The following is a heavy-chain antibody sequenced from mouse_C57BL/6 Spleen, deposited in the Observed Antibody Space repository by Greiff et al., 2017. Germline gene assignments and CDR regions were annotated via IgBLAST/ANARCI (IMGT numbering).Heavy chain of an antibody. Sequence: EVQRVESGGGLVQPGGSMKLSCVASGFTFSNYWMNWVRQSPEKGLEWVAQIRLKSDNYATHYAESVKGRFTISRDDSKSSVYLQMNNLRAEDTGIYYCPTGTYYAMDYWGQGTSVTVSS. V-gene: IGHV6-3*01. J-gene: IGHJ4*01. D-gene: IGHD4-1*01. CDR2: IRLKSDNYAT. CDR3: PTGTYYAMDY. CDR1: GFTFSNYW.